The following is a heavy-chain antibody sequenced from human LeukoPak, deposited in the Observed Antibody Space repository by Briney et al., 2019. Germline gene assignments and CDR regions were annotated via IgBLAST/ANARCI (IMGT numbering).Heavy chain of an antibody. Sequence: RGSLRLACAASGFTFSSYGMHWVRQAPGKGLEWVAVIWYDGSNKYYADSVKGRFTISRDNSKHTLYLQMNSLRTEDTAVYYCAKSSAALPGYWGQGTLVTVSP. CDR2: IWYDGSNK. J-gene: IGHJ4*02. V-gene: IGHV3-33*06. D-gene: IGHD2-2*01. CDR3: AKSSAALPGY. CDR1: GFTFSSYG.